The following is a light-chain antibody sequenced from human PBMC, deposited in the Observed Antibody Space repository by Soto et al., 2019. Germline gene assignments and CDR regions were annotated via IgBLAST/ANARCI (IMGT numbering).Light chain of an antibody. Sequence: EIVLTQSPATLSLSPGERATLSCRASQSVSSYLASYQQKPGQAPRLLIYDAPNRATGIPARFSGSGSGTDFTLTISSLEPEDFAVYYCQQSSNWPPITFGQGTRLEIK. J-gene: IGKJ5*01. CDR1: QSVSSY. CDR3: QQSSNWPPIT. V-gene: IGKV3-11*01. CDR2: DAP.